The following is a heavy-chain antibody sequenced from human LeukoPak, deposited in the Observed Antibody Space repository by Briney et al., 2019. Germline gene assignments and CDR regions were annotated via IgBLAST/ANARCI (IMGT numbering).Heavy chain of an antibody. J-gene: IGHJ4*02. CDR2: ITGSSSPI. V-gene: IGHV3-48*01. CDR1: GFNFNIYS. CDR3: ARGLQWGFDW. D-gene: IGHD6-19*01. Sequence: GGSLRLSCEASGFNFNIYSMNWVRQAPGKGLEWVSYITGSSSPIYYGDSVKGRFTISRDNAKNAVYLQMNSLRVEDTAVYYCARGLQWGFDWWGQGTLVPVSS.